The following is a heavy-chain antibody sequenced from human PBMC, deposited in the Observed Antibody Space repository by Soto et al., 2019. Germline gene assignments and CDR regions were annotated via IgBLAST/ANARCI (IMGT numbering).Heavy chain of an antibody. CDR1: GGTFSSYA. Sequence: GASVKVSCKASGGTFSSYAISWVRQAPGQGLEWMGGTIPIFGTANYAQKFQGRVTITADESTSTAYMELSSLRSEDTAVYYCAMVTSGKYYYYYYGMDVWGQGTTVTVSS. CDR3: AMVTSGKYYYYYYGMDV. J-gene: IGHJ6*02. D-gene: IGHD5-18*01. CDR2: TIPIFGTA. V-gene: IGHV1-69*13.